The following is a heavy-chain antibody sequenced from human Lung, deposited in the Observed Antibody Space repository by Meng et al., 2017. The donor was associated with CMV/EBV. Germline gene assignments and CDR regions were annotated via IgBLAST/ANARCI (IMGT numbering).Heavy chain of an antibody. CDR3: ARDHGVGSSSTSNSVAY. V-gene: IGHV3-66*02. CDR1: GFTVSSNY. D-gene: IGHD6-6*01. CDR2: IYSGGDT. Sequence: SCAASGFTVSSNYMSWVRQAPGKGLEWVSVIYSGGDTYYADSVKGRFTVSRDNSKNTLYLQMNSLRTDDTAVYYCARDHGVGSSSTSNSVAYWGQGTLVTVSS. J-gene: IGHJ4*02.